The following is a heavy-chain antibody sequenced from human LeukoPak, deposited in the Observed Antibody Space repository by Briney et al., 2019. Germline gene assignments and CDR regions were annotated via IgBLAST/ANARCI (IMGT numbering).Heavy chain of an antibody. CDR1: GYTFSSFY. Sequence: ASVKVSCKASGYTFSSFYMHWLRQAPGQGPEWMGKLNPSGGSERHAQKFQGRLTMTRDTSTSTVYMELSSLRSEDTAVYYCARGGYPSSFDFWGQGTLVTVSS. V-gene: IGHV1-46*01. CDR2: LNPSGGSE. CDR3: ARGGYPSSFDF. D-gene: IGHD2-2*01. J-gene: IGHJ4*02.